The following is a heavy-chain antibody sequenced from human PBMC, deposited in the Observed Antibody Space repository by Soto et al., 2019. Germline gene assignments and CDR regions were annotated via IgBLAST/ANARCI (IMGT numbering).Heavy chain of an antibody. D-gene: IGHD3-16*01. CDR1: GCSISSTIYY. V-gene: IGHV4-39*01. CDR2: IYYSGST. J-gene: IGHJ3*02. Sequence: PETRPFTYTVSGCSISSTIYYWGRIRQPPRKGLEWIGSIYYSGSTSYNSSLKSRVTISVDTSKNQFSLRLSSVTAADTAVYYCASPTLGAFDIWGQGTMVT. CDR3: ASPTLGAFDI.